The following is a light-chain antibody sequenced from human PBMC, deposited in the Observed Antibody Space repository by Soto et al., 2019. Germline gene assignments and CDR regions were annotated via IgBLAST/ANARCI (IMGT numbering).Light chain of an antibody. CDR1: QSVSSN. CDR2: AAS. V-gene: IGKV3-15*01. J-gene: IGKJ1*01. Sequence: EIVMTQPPATLSVSPGARATLSCRASQSVSSNLAWYQQKPGQAPRLLIYAASTRATGIPARFSGSGSGAEFTLTISSLQSEDFAVYYCQQYNKWPRGTFGQGTKVEIK. CDR3: QQYNKWPRGT.